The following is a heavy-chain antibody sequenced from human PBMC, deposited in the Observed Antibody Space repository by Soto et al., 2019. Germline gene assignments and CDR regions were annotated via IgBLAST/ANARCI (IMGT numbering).Heavy chain of an antibody. CDR1: GFTFSSYA. V-gene: IGHV3-23*01. J-gene: IGHJ4*02. CDR3: AKGGTGYCSGGSCYPSGNYFDY. CDR2: ISGSGGST. D-gene: IGHD2-15*01. Sequence: EVQLLESGGGLVQPGGSLRLSCAASGFTFSSYAMSWVRQAPGKGLEWVSAISGSGGSTYYADSVKGRFTISRDNSKNTLYLQMNSLRAEDTAVYYCAKGGTGYCSGGSCYPSGNYFDYWGPGTLVTVSS.